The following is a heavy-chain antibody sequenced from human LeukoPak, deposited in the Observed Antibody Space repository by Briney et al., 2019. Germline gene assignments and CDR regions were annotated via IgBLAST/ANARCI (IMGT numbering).Heavy chain of an antibody. CDR2: ITSSSSYI. J-gene: IGHJ5*02. D-gene: IGHD5-18*01. V-gene: IGHV3-21*01. CDR1: GFTFSSYT. Sequence: GGSLRLSCAASGFTFSSYTMNWVRQAPGKGLEWVSSITSSSSYIYYADSLKGRFTISRDNAKNSLYLQMNSLRAEDTAVYYCARGARIQLWLQRLYNWFDPWGQGTLVTVSS. CDR3: ARGARIQLWLQRLYNWFDP.